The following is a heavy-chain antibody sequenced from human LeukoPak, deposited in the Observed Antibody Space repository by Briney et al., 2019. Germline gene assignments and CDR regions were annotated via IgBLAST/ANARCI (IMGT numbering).Heavy chain of an antibody. J-gene: IGHJ4*02. D-gene: IGHD5-18*01. CDR1: GFTFSGYS. V-gene: IGHV3-21*01. CDR2: ISSSSSYI. CDR3: VRGRYNYGYIFDY. Sequence: RGSLRLSCAASGFTFSGYSMNWVRQAPGKGLEWVSSISSSSSYIYYADSMKGRFTVSRDNARNSVYLQMNSLRVEDTAVYYCVRGRYNYGYIFDYWGQGTLVTVSS.